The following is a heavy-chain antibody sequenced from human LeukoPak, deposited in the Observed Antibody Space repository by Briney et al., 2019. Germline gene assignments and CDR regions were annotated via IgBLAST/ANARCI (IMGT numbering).Heavy chain of an antibody. CDR2: TSYDGTNK. CDR1: GFPFSSYG. CDR3: AKGYYDSTINYYYYGMDV. D-gene: IGHD3-22*01. Sequence: PGGSLRLSCAASGFPFSSYGMHWVRQAPGQGLEWVAVTSYDGTNKYYADSVKGRFTISRDNSKNTLYLQMNSLRAEDTAVYYRAKGYYDSTINYYYYGMDVWRQGTAVTVSS. V-gene: IGHV3-30*18. J-gene: IGHJ6*02.